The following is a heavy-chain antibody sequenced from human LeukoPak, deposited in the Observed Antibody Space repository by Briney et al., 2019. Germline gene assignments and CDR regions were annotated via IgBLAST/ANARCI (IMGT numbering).Heavy chain of an antibody. V-gene: IGHV3-21*01. CDR1: GFTFSSYS. D-gene: IGHD3-10*01. Sequence: GGSLRLSCVASGFTFSSYSMIWVRQAPGKGLEGVSSLSSSSSSINNADSVNGRFTITRDNTKKSLYLQMNSLRAEDTAVYYCARGYGSGRLNVLFDYWGQGTLVTVSS. CDR2: LSSSSSSI. CDR3: ARGYGSGRLNVLFDY. J-gene: IGHJ4*02.